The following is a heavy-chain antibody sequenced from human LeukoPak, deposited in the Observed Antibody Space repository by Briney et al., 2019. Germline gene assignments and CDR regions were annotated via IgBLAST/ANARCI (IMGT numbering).Heavy chain of an antibody. D-gene: IGHD3-10*01. CDR1: GFTFSSYE. J-gene: IGHJ4*02. CDR2: ISSSGSTI. CDR3: AKAGPGFGFDY. V-gene: IGHV3-48*03. Sequence: GGSLRLSCAASGFTFSSYEMNWVRQAPGKGLEWISDISSSGSTINYADSVKGRFTISRDNAKNSLNLQMNSLRAEDTALYYCAKAGPGFGFDYWGQGTLVTVSS.